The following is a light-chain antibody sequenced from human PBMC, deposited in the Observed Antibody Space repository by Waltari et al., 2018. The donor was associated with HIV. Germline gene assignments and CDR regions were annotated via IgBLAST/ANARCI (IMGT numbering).Light chain of an antibody. Sequence: EIVFTQSPGTLSLSPGARGTLSCRASQSVSSSYLAWYQQKPGQAPRLLIYGASSRATGIPDRFSGSGSGTDFTLSISGLEPEDFAVYYCQHFGSSHLTFGGGTKVEIK. CDR1: QSVSSSY. V-gene: IGKV3-20*01. CDR2: GAS. J-gene: IGKJ4*01. CDR3: QHFGSSHLT.